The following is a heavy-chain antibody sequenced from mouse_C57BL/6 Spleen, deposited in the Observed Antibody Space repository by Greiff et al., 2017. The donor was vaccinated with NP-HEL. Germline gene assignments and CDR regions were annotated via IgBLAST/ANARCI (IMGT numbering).Heavy chain of an antibody. Sequence: QVQLQQSGAELVRPGTSVKVSCKASGYAFTNYLIEWVKQRPGQGLEWIGVINPGSGGTNYNEKFKGKATLTADKSSSTAYMQLSSLTSEDSAVYFCARAVVASYYFDYWGQGTTLTVSS. D-gene: IGHD1-1*01. J-gene: IGHJ2*01. CDR2: INPGSGGT. V-gene: IGHV1-54*01. CDR3: ARAVVASYYFDY. CDR1: GYAFTNYL.